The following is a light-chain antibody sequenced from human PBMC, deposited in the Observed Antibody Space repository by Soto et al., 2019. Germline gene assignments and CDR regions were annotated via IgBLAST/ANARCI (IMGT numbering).Light chain of an antibody. Sequence: DIQMTQSPSSLSASVGDRVTITCRASQGISNFFAWYQQKPGKVPKLLISAASTLQSGVPSRFSGSGCGTAFTLTITSLQPEDVATYYCQKYSRVITFGQGTRLEIK. J-gene: IGKJ5*01. CDR3: QKYSRVIT. CDR2: AAS. CDR1: QGISNF. V-gene: IGKV1-27*01.